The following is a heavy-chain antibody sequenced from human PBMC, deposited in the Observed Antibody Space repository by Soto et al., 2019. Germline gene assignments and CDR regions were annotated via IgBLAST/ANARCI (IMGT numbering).Heavy chain of an antibody. CDR1: GGSISSSSYF. D-gene: IGHD2-21*02. J-gene: IGHJ5*02. Sequence: QLQLQESGPGLVKPSETLSLTCTVSGGSISSSSYFWGWIRQRPGKGLEWIGRIYYSGSTYYNPSLKSRVTVSVDTSKNQCSLKLSSVTAADTAVYYCARHPSDFWFDPWGQGSLVTVSS. CDR3: ARHPSDFWFDP. V-gene: IGHV4-39*01. CDR2: IYYSGST.